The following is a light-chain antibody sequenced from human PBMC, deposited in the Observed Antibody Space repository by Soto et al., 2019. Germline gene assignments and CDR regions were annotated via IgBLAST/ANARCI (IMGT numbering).Light chain of an antibody. CDR1: QSVSNY. CDR2: DAS. J-gene: IGKJ1*01. CDR3: QQRSNWPLT. Sequence: EIVLTQSPATLSLSPGDRATLSCRASQSVSNYLAWYQQKPGQAPRLLIYDASNRATGIPARFSGSGSGTXXXXXXXXXXXXDXAXXSXQQRSNWPLTFGQGTKVEIK. V-gene: IGKV3-11*01.